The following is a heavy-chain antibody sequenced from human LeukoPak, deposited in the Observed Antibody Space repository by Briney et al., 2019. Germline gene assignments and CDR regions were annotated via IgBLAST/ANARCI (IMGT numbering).Heavy chain of an antibody. CDR3: AMWVAVAGDH. V-gene: IGHV1-69*13. CDR2: IIPIFGTA. D-gene: IGHD6-19*01. Sequence: SVKVSCKASGYTFASYGISWVRQAPGQGLEWMGGIIPIFGTANYAQKFQGRVTITADESTSTAYMELSSLRSEDTAVYYCAMWVAVAGDHWGQGTLVTVSS. CDR1: GYTFASYG. J-gene: IGHJ4*02.